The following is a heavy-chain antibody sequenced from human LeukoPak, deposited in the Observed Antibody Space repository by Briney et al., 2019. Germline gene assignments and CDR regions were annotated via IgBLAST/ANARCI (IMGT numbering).Heavy chain of an antibody. V-gene: IGHV3-15*01. Sequence: KSGGSLRLSCAASGFTFSNAWMSWVRQAPGKGLEWVGHIKSKTDGGTTDYAAPVKGRFTISRDDSKNTLYLQMNSLKTEDTAVYYCTRVSRAFVVVVAATDAFDIWGQGTMVTVSS. CDR1: GFTFSNAW. D-gene: IGHD2-15*01. CDR3: TRVSRAFVVVVAATDAFDI. J-gene: IGHJ3*02. CDR2: IKSKTDGGTT.